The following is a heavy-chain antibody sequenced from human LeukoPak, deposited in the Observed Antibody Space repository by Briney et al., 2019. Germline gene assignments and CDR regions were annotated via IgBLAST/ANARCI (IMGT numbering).Heavy chain of an antibody. Sequence: SETLSLTCTVSGGSISSGSYYWSWIRQPAGKGLEWIGRIYTSGSTNYNPSLKSRVTMSVDTSKNQFSLKLSSVTAADTAVYYCARDELGNYFDYWGQGTLVTVSS. V-gene: IGHV4-61*02. D-gene: IGHD3-10*01. J-gene: IGHJ4*02. CDR3: ARDELGNYFDY. CDR2: IYTSGST. CDR1: GGSISSGSYY.